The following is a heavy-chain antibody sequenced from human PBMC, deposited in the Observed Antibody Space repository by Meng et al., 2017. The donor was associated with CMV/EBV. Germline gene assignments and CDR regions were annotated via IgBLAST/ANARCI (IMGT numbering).Heavy chain of an antibody. V-gene: IGHV1-8*03. Sequence: ASVKVSCKASGYTFTSYDINWVRQATGQGLEWMGWMNPNSGNTGYAQKFQGRVTITRNTSISTAYMELSSLRSEDTAVYYCARVWIDCSSTSCYRGGMDVWGQGTTVTVSS. D-gene: IGHD2-2*02. CDR2: MNPNSGNT. J-gene: IGHJ6*02. CDR1: GYTFTSYD. CDR3: ARVWIDCSSTSCYRGGMDV.